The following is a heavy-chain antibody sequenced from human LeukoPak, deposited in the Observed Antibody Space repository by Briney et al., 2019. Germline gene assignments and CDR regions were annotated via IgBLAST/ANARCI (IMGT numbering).Heavy chain of an antibody. V-gene: IGHV3-48*01. Sequence: GGSLRLSCTTSGFTFSSYSMNWVRQAPGKGLEWVSYISSRSATIYYADSVKGRFTISRDNAKNSLYLQMNSLRAEDTAVYYCASERGSSSSWYTFWGQGTLVTVSS. CDR3: ASERGSSSSWYTF. J-gene: IGHJ4*02. D-gene: IGHD6-13*01. CDR1: GFTFSSYS. CDR2: ISSRSATI.